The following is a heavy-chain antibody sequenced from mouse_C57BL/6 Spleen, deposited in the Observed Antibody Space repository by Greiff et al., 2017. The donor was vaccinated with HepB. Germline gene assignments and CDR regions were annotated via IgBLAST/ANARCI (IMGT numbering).Heavy chain of an antibody. CDR2: INPSSGYT. V-gene: IGHV1-7*01. CDR3: ARNYYGNVYAMDY. CDR1: GYTFTSYW. D-gene: IGHD2-1*01. Sequence: QVQLQQSGAELAKPGASVKLSCKASGYTFTSYWMHWVKQRPGQGLEWIGYINPSSGYTKYNQKFKDKATLTADKSSSTAYMQLSSLTYEDSAVYYCARNYYGNVYAMDYWGQGTSVTVSS. J-gene: IGHJ4*01.